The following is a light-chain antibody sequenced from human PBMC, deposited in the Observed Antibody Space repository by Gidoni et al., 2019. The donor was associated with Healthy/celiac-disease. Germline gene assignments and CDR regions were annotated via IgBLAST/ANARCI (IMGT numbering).Light chain of an antibody. CDR3: QQTHSFPYT. Sequence: DIQMTQSPSSLSASVGDTVTITCRASQSIRTTTVSWYQQRPEKVPNLLIYGASSLETGVPSRFSGSGSGTDFTLTITSLQPEDFATYYCQQTHSFPYTFGQGSKLDI. J-gene: IGKJ2*01. V-gene: IGKV1-39*01. CDR1: QSIRTTT. CDR2: GAS.